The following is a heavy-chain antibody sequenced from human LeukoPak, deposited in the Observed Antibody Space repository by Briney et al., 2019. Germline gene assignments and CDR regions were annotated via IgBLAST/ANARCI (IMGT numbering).Heavy chain of an antibody. D-gene: IGHD3-10*01. CDR2: IFSGGYT. J-gene: IGHJ6*03. CDR1: GGSITTYY. CDR3: ASRTPIIIVNRNYMDV. V-gene: IGHV4-59*08. Sequence: SETLSLTCIVSGGSITTYYWSWVRQPPGKGLEWIGYIFSGGYTSYNPSLKSRVTLSIDTSKNQFSLKLTSVTAAETAVYYCASRTPIIIVNRNYMDVWGKGPRSPSP.